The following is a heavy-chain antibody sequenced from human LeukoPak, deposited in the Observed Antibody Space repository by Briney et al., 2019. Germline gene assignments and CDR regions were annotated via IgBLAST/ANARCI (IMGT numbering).Heavy chain of an antibody. D-gene: IGHD3-10*01. V-gene: IGHV3-23*01. Sequence: PGGSLRLSCAASGFTFSSYAMSWVRQAPGKGLEWVSAISGSGGSTYYADSVKGRFTISRDSSKNTLYLQMNSLRAEDTAVYYCAKGRGYYGSGRQFQYYFDYWGQGTLVTVSS. CDR2: ISGSGGST. CDR3: AKGRGYYGSGRQFQYYFDY. CDR1: GFTFSSYA. J-gene: IGHJ4*02.